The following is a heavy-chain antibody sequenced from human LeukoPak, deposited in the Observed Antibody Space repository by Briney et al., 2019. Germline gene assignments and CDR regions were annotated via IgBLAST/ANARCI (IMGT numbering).Heavy chain of an antibody. V-gene: IGHV4-4*07. CDR2: IYTSGST. J-gene: IGHJ5*02. Sequence: SSGTLSLTCTVSGGSISSYYWSWIRQPAGKGLEWIGRIYTSGSTNYNPSLKSRVTMSVDTSKNQFSLKLSSVTAADTAVYYCARDLTPNWFDPWGQGTLVTVSS. CDR1: GGSISSYY. D-gene: IGHD3-9*01. CDR3: ARDLTPNWFDP.